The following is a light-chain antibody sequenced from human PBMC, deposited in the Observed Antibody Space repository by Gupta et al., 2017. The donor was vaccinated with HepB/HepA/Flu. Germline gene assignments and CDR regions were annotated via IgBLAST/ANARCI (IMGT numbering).Light chain of an antibody. CDR2: QVS. CDR1: QSLLFSDGNTF. V-gene: IGKV2-30*01. Sequence: DVVLTQSPLSLPVTLGQPASISCRSSQSLLFSDGNTFLHWFQQRPGQSPRRPIYQVSNRDSGVPDRFSDSGSGTXFTLKIXSVEAEDVGIYYCGQGKHWPLTFGXGTKVEI. J-gene: IGKJ4*01. CDR3: GQGKHWPLT.